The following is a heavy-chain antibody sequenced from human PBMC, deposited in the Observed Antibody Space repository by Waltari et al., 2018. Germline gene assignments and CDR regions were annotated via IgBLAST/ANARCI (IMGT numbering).Heavy chain of an antibody. CDR2: IHSDGRST. CDR3: ARDGLGSSHDY. J-gene: IGHJ4*02. D-gene: IGHD6-6*01. Sequence: EVQLVESGGGLIQPGGSLRLSCAASGFSISGYWMHWVRLPPGKGLVLVSHIHSDGRSTSYVDSVRGRFTVSRDNAKNTVYLQMNSLRADDTGVYCCARDGLGSSHDYWGQGTLVTVSS. V-gene: IGHV3-74*01. CDR1: GFSISGYW.